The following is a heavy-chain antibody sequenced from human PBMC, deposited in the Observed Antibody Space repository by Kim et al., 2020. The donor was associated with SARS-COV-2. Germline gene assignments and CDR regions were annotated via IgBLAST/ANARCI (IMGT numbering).Heavy chain of an antibody. V-gene: IGHV3-21*01. CDR2: ISSSSSYI. Sequence: GGSLRLSFAASGFTFSSYSMNWVRQAPGKGLEWVSSISSSSSYIYYADSVKGRFTISRDNAKNSLYLQMNSLRAEDTAVYYCARGTSKIVVVVAAPLGLGYYYLDVWGKGTTVTVSS. CDR3: ARGTSKIVVVVAAPLGLGYYYLDV. J-gene: IGHJ6*03. D-gene: IGHD2-15*01. CDR1: GFTFSSYS.